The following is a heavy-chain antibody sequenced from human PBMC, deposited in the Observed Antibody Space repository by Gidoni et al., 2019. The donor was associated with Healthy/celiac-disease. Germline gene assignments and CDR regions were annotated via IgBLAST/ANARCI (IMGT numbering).Heavy chain of an antibody. Sequence: QVQLVQSGAEVKKPGASVKVSCKASGYTFTSYGNSWVRQAPGQGLEWMGWISAYNGNTNYAQKLQGRVTMTTDTSTSTAYMEMRSLRSDDTAVYYCARDCSGGSCYNPVVWFDPWGQGTLVTVSS. CDR3: ARDCSGGSCYNPVVWFDP. CDR2: ISAYNGNT. CDR1: GYTFTSYG. D-gene: IGHD2-15*01. V-gene: IGHV1-18*01. J-gene: IGHJ5*02.